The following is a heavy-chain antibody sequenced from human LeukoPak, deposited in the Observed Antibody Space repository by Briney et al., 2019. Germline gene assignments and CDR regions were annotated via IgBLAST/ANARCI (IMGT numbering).Heavy chain of an antibody. Sequence: ASVKVFCKASGYTFTSYAMHWVRQAPGQRLEWMGWINAGNGNTKYSQKFQGRVTITRDTSASTAYMELSSLRSEDTAVYYCARGYCSSTSCYRYWFDPWGQGTLVTVSS. CDR3: ARGYCSSTSCYRYWFDP. V-gene: IGHV1-3*01. D-gene: IGHD2-2*02. CDR1: GYTFTSYA. CDR2: INAGNGNT. J-gene: IGHJ5*02.